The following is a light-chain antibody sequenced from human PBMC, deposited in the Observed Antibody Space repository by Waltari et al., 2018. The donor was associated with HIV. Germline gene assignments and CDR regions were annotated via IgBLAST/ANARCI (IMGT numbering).Light chain of an antibody. V-gene: IGLV2-8*01. Sequence: QSTLTQPPSASGSPGQSVTISCTGTSSDSGCYNYVSWYQQHPGKAPKLIMTEVTKRPSGVPDRFSGSKSGNTASLPVSGLQADDETLYFCSSFAPTNKFYVLFGGGTTLTVL. CDR3: SSFAPTNKFYVL. CDR1: SSDSGCYNY. CDR2: EVT. J-gene: IGLJ2*01.